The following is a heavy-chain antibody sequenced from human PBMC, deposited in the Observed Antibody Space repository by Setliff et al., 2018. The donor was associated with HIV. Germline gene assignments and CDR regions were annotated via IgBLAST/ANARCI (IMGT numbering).Heavy chain of an antibody. CDR1: GGTFSTYS. Sequence: GASVKVSCKASGGTFSTYSMNWVRQAPGQGLEWMGGIIPFFRTTNYAQKFQGRVTVTTDESTSTAYMELSSLRSEDTAMYYCATIREYYYDSSGQEYFQYWGHGTLVTVSS. J-gene: IGHJ1*01. CDR3: ATIREYYYDSSGQEYFQY. CDR2: IIPFFRTT. V-gene: IGHV1-69*05. D-gene: IGHD3-22*01.